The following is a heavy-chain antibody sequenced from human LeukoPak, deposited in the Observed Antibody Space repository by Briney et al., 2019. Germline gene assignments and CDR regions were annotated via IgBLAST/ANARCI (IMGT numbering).Heavy chain of an antibody. CDR1: RGTFSRYA. CDR2: IIPIFVTA. Sequence: ASVKVSRKASRGTFSRYAISWVRQAPGQGLEWMGGIIPIFVTANYTQKLQGRITMTRDTSTSTVYMELSSLRSEDTAVYYCARFAVHRRLAVNGQFGLDYWGQGTLVTVSS. J-gene: IGHJ4*02. D-gene: IGHD6-19*01. V-gene: IGHV1-69*05. CDR3: ARFAVHRRLAVNGQFGLDY.